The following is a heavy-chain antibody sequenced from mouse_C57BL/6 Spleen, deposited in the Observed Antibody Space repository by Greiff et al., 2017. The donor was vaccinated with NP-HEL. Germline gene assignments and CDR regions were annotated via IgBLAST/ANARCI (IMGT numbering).Heavy chain of an antibody. CDR3: ARVGTLAGFAY. Sequence: VQLQQPGAELVKPGASVKLSCKASGYTFTSYWMHWVKQRPGQGLEWIGMIHPNSGSTNYNEKFESKATLTVDKSSSTAYMQLSSLTSEDSAVYYCARVGTLAGFAYWGQGTLVTVSA. CDR2: IHPNSGST. CDR1: GYTFTSYW. D-gene: IGHD3-3*01. J-gene: IGHJ3*01. V-gene: IGHV1-64*01.